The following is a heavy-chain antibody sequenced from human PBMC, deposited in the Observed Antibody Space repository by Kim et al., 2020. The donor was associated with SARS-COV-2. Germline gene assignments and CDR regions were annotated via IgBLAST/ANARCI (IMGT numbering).Heavy chain of an antibody. CDR2: IYSGGST. CDR1: GFTVSSNY. Sequence: GGSLRLSCAASGFTVSSNYMSWVRQAPGKGLEWVSVIYSGGSTYYADSVKGRFTISRDNSKNTLYLQMNSLRAEDTAVYYCAREKRLDYYFDYWGQGTLVTVSS. CDR3: AREKRLDYYFDY. V-gene: IGHV3-66*01. D-gene: IGHD1-1*01. J-gene: IGHJ4*02.